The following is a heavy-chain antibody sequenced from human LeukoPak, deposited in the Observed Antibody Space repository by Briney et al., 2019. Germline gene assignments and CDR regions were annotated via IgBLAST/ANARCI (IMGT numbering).Heavy chain of an antibody. Sequence: GGSLRLSCAASGFTFSSYAMSWVRQAPGKGLEWVSTVRASGSATYHADSVKGRITISRDNSKGTLYLQMNSLRAEDTAVYYCAKRGRSGSGYDPFDNWGQGILVTVSS. CDR2: VRASGSAT. CDR1: GFTFSSYA. V-gene: IGHV3-23*01. J-gene: IGHJ4*02. D-gene: IGHD3-3*01. CDR3: AKRGRSGSGYDPFDN.